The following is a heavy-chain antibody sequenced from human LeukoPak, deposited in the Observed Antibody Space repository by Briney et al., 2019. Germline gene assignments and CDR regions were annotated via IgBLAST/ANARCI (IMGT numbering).Heavy chain of an antibody. CDR1: GFTFTSYS. CDR2: ISSSSSII. J-gene: IGHJ3*01. D-gene: IGHD1-1*01. V-gene: IGHV3-48*04. CDR3: GRSPGGKGPCDF. Sequence: GGSLRLSCAASGFTFTSYSMNWVRQAPGKGLEWVSYISSSSSIIYYADSVKGRFTISRDNAKNSLSLQMNSLRAEDTAVYYCGRSPGGKGPCDFWGQGTTVTVSS.